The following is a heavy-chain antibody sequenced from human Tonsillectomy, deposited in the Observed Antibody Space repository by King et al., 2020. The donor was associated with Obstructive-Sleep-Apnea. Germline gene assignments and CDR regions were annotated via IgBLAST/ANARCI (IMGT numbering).Heavy chain of an antibody. D-gene: IGHD2/OR15-2a*01. CDR3: ARLDAPNIWDY. CDR2: FDPSGDST. Sequence: VQLVQSGAEVKKPGASVKVSCKASGYTFSSYYMQWVRQAPGQGLEWMGMFDPSGDSTIYAQKFQGRVTMTRDTSTTTVYMELSTLRSDDTAVYYCARLDAPNIWDYWGQGTLVTVSS. V-gene: IGHV1-46*01. J-gene: IGHJ4*02. CDR1: GYTFSSYY.